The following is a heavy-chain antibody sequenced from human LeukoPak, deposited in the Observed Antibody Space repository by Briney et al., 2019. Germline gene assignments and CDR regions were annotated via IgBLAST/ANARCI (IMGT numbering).Heavy chain of an antibody. CDR2: INTNTGNP. Sequence: GASAKVSCKASGYTFTTYAINWVRQAPGQGLEWMGWINTNTGNPTYAQGFTGRFVFSLDTSVSTAYLQISSLKAEDTAVYYCAREAYSSAYYFDYWGQGTLVTVSS. CDR3: AREAYSSAYYFDY. CDR1: GYTFTTYA. D-gene: IGHD5-18*01. J-gene: IGHJ4*02. V-gene: IGHV7-4-1*02.